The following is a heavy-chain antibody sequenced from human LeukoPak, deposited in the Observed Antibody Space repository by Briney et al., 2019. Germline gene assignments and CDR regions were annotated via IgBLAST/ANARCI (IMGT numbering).Heavy chain of an antibody. V-gene: IGHV4-34*01. CDR2: INHSGYT. J-gene: IGHJ5*02. D-gene: IGHD2-15*01. Sequence: SETLSLTCAVYGGSFSGYYWGWIRQPPGKGLQWIGEINHSGYTNYNPSLKSRVTISLDTSKNQFSLKLTSVTAAGTAVYYCAASGGPINWFDPWGQGTLVTVSS. CDR3: AASGGPINWFDP. CDR1: GGSFSGYY.